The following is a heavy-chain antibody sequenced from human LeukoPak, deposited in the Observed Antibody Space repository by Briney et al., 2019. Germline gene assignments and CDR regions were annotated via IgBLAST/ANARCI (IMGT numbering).Heavy chain of an antibody. D-gene: IGHD4-23*01. J-gene: IGHJ5*02. CDR3: ARAVGNYGGPYNWFDP. CDR2: INPNSGGT. CDR1: GYTFTGYY. V-gene: IGHV1-2*02. Sequence: ASVKVSCKASGYTFTGYYMHWVRQAPGQGLEWMGWINPNSGGTNYAQKFQGRVTMTRDTSISTAYMELSRLRSDDMAVFYCARAVGNYGGPYNWFDPWGQGTLVTVSS.